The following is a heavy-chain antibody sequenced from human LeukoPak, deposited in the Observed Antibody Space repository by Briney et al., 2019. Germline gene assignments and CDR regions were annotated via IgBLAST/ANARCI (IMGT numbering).Heavy chain of an antibody. V-gene: IGHV3-48*04. Sequence: PGGSLRLSCAASGFTFSSYSMNWVRQAPGKGLEWVSYISSSSSTIYYADSVKGRFTISRDNAKNSLYLQMNSLRAEDTAVYYCARDLYYYDSSGYYPSYYFDYWGQGTLVTVSS. CDR2: ISSSSSTI. J-gene: IGHJ4*02. D-gene: IGHD3-22*01. CDR3: ARDLYYYDSSGYYPSYYFDY. CDR1: GFTFSSYS.